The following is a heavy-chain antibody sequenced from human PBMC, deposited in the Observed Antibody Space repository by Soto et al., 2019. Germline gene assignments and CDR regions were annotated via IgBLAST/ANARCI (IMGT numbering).Heavy chain of an antibody. J-gene: IGHJ6*02. D-gene: IGHD2-15*01. CDR3: AKDSFFVGDIVVVGATGYGMDV. Sequence: QVQLVESGGGVVQPGRSLRLSCAASGFTFSSYGMHWVRQAPGKGLEWVAVISYDGSNKYYADFVKGRFTISRDNSKNTLYLQMNSLRAEDTDVYYCAKDSFFVGDIVVVGATGYGMDVWGQGTTVTVSS. CDR2: ISYDGSNK. V-gene: IGHV3-30*18. CDR1: GFTFSSYG.